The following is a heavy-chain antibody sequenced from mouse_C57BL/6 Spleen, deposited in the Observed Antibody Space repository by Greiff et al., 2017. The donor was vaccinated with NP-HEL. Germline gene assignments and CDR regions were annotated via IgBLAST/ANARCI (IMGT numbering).Heavy chain of an antibody. J-gene: IGHJ4*01. CDR3: ARYEDYVAMDY. D-gene: IGHD2-12*01. CDR1: GYTFTSYT. V-gene: IGHV1-4*01. CDR2: INPSSGYT. Sequence: VKLQESGAELARPGASVKMSCKASGYTFTSYTMHRVKQRPGQGLEWIGYINPSSGYTKYNQKFKDKATLTADKSSSTAYMQLSSLTSEDSAVYYCARYEDYVAMDYWGQGTSVTVSS.